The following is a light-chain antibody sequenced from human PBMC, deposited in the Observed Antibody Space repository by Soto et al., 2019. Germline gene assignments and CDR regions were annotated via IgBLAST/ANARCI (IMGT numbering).Light chain of an antibody. CDR1: SSDVGGYNY. V-gene: IGLV2-11*01. CDR3: CSYAGSYTFV. J-gene: IGLJ1*01. Sequence: QSVLTQPRSVSGSPGQSVTISCTGTSSDVGGYNYVSWYQQYTGKAPRVMMYDVRTRPSGVPDRFSGSKSGNTASLTISGLQAEEEADYYCCSYAGSYTFVFGTGTKLTVL. CDR2: DVR.